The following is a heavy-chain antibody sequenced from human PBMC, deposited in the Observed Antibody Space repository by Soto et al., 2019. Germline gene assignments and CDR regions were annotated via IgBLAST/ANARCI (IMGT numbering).Heavy chain of an antibody. Sequence: DVQLVEPGGDLVQAGGSLRLSCAASGFTFSTFWMQWVRQAPGKGLEWVAKIWPDGRENAYVDSVTGRFTISRDNAKNSLYLQMNSLRAEDSAVYYCSRDRGAGATDYWGQGTLVIVSS. V-gene: IGHV3-7*04. CDR3: SRDRGAGATDY. CDR1: GFTFSTFW. D-gene: IGHD1-26*01. J-gene: IGHJ4*02. CDR2: IWPDGREN.